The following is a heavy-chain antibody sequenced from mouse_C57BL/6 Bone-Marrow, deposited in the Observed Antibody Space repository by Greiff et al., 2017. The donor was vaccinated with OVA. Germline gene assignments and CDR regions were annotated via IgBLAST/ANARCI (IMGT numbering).Heavy chain of an antibody. CDR1: GFNIKDYY. CDR3: AGGSKPLDFDY. V-gene: IGHV14-2*01. CDR2: IDPEDGET. D-gene: IGHD2-5*01. Sequence: EVKLQESGAELVKPGASVKLSCTASGFNIKDYYMHWVKQRTEQGLEWIGRIDPEDGETKYAPTFQGKATITADTSSNTAYLQLSSLTSEDTAVYYCAGGSKPLDFDYWGQGTTLTVSS. J-gene: IGHJ2*01.